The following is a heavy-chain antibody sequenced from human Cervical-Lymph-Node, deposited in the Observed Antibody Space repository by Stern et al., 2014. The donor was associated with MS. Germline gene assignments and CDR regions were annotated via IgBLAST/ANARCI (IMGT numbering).Heavy chain of an antibody. Sequence: QVQLVQSGGGVVQPGRSLRLSCAASGFSFSRYAMHWVRQAPGKGLEWVAFIWHDGINPCYADSVTGRFTISRDNFKNTLYLQMNSLRAEDTAVYYCASAYSSSHYYFDYWGQGTLVTVSS. CDR2: IWHDGINP. J-gene: IGHJ4*02. D-gene: IGHD6-13*01. CDR3: ASAYSSSHYYFDY. CDR1: GFSFSRYA. V-gene: IGHV3-33*01.